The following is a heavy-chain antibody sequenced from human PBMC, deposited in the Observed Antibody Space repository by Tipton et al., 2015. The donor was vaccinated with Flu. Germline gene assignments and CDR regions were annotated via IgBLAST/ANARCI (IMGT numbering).Heavy chain of an antibody. V-gene: IGHV4-38-2*02. J-gene: IGHJ5*02. CDR3: ARDYSSWWSYNWFDP. CDR1: GDSIGSPHF. Sequence: LRLSCSVSGDSIGSPHFWGWIRQPPGKGLEWIGNVHHTGNTYYNPSLMSRITIAVDRPKNQFSLRLTSVTAADTAVYYCARDYSSWWSYNWFDPWGQGTLVTVSS. D-gene: IGHD6-13*01. CDR2: VHHTGNT.